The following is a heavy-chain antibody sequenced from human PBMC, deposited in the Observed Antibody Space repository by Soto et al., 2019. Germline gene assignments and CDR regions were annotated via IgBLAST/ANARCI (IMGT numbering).Heavy chain of an antibody. CDR1: GFTFDDYA. D-gene: IGHD2-8*01. J-gene: IGHJ3*02. V-gene: IGHV3-9*01. CDR3: SKARNIVLMVYARHDAFDI. Sequence: GGSLRLSCASSGFTFDDYAMHWVRQAPEQGLEWVSGISWNSGSIGYADSVKGRFTISRDNAKNSLYLQMNSLRAEDTALYYCSKARNIVLMVYARHDAFDIWGQGTMVTVSS. CDR2: ISWNSGSI.